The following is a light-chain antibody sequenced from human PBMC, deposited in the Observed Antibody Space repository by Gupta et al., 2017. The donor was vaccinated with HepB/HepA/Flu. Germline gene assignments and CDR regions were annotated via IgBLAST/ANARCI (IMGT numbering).Light chain of an antibody. CDR2: KVS. CDR3: MQSIYWPPT. CDR1: QSLGYSDANTY. J-gene: IGKJ4*01. V-gene: IGKV2-30*01. Sequence: DVVMTQSPLSLPVTLGQPASISCRSSQSLGYSDANTYLNWFQQRPGQSPRRLIYKVSNRDSGVPDRFSGSGSGTDFTLKISRVEAEDVGVYYCMQSIYWPPTFGGRDQGGDQT.